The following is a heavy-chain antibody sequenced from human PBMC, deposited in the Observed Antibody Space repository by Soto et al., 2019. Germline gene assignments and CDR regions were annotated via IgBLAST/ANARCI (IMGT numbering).Heavy chain of an antibody. J-gene: IGHJ5*02. CDR1: GGSISSGGYY. CDR2: IYYSGST. CDR3: ARHQLVALDVDIVAPGWFDP. D-gene: IGHD5-12*01. Sequence: PSETLSLTCTVSGGSISSGGYYWSWIRQHPGKGLEWIGYIYYSGSTYYNPSLKSRVTISVDTSKNQFSLKLSSVTAADTAVYYCARHQLVALDVDIVAPGWFDPWGQGTLVTVSS. V-gene: IGHV4-39*01.